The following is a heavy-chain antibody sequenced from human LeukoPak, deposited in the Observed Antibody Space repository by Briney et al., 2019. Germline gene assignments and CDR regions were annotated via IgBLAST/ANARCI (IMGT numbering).Heavy chain of an antibody. CDR3: AREYYGSGSEFSPFDI. D-gene: IGHD3-10*01. V-gene: IGHV1-2*02. Sequence: GASVKVSCKASGYTFTGYYMHWVRQAPGQGLEWMGWINPNSGGTNYAQKFQGRVTMTRDTSISTAYMELSRLRSDDTAVYYCAREYYGSGSEFSPFDIWGQGTMVTVSS. J-gene: IGHJ3*02. CDR2: INPNSGGT. CDR1: GYTFTGYY.